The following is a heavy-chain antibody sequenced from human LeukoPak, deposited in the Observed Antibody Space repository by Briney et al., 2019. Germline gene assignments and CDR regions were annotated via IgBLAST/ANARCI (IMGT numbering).Heavy chain of an antibody. CDR3: ARRYSSGYRIDY. J-gene: IGHJ4*02. D-gene: IGHD6-19*01. V-gene: IGHV3-74*01. CDR1: GFTFGTYW. Sequence: GGSLRLSCAASGFTFGTYWMHRVRQAPGKGLVWVSRINGDGSSTSYADSVKGRFTISRDNAKNTLYLQMDSLRAEDTAVYYCARRYSSGYRIDYWGQGTLVTVSS. CDR2: INGDGSST.